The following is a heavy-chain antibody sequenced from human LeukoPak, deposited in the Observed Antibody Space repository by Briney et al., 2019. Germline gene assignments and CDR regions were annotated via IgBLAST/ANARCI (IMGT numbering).Heavy chain of an antibody. J-gene: IGHJ6*02. V-gene: IGHV4-39*01. CDR1: GGSISSSSYY. D-gene: IGHD2-8*02. CDR2: IYYSGST. Sequence: PSETLSLTCTVSGGSISSSSYYWGWIRQPPGKGLEWIGSIYYSGSTYYNPSLKSRVTISVDTSKNQFSLKLSSVTAVDTAVYYCAQTGLVGYYYGMDVWGQGTTVTVSS. CDR3: AQTGLVGYYYGMDV.